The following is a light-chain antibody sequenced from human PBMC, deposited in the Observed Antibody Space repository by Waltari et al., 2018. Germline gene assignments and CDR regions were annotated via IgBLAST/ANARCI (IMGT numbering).Light chain of an antibody. V-gene: IGLV2-14*01. CDR3: NSYTSSITRV. J-gene: IGLJ1*01. Sequence: QSALTQPASVSGSPGQSITISCTGTSSDVGGYNYVSWYQPHPGKAPKLMIYEVSNLPSGVSYRLSGSKSGNTASRTISGLQPADEVDYYCNSYTSSITRVFGTGTKVTVL. CDR2: EVS. CDR1: SSDVGGYNY.